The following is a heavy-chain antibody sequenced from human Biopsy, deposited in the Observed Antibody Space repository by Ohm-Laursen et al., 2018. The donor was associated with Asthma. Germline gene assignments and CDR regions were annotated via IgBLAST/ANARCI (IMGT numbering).Heavy chain of an antibody. D-gene: IGHD1-26*01. CDR1: GFTFSSYA. Sequence: SLRLSFAASGFTFSSYAMSWVRQAPGKGLEWVSAISGSGGSTYYADSVKGRFTISRDNAKNSLYLQMNSLRAEDTALYYCAKGEWELLEANFDYWGQGTLVTVSS. V-gene: IGHV3-23*01. J-gene: IGHJ4*02. CDR3: AKGEWELLEANFDY. CDR2: ISGSGGST.